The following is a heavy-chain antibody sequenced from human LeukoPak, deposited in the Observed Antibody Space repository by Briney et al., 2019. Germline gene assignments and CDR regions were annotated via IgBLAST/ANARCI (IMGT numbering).Heavy chain of an antibody. Sequence: VSVKVSCKASGYTFTGYYMHWVRQAPGQGLEWMGRINPNSGGTNYAQKFQGRVTMTRDTSISTAYMELSRLRSDDTAVYYCAPLDYYGSGSHDYWGQGTLVTVSS. CDR1: GYTFTGYY. J-gene: IGHJ4*02. CDR2: INPNSGGT. D-gene: IGHD3-10*01. CDR3: APLDYYGSGSHDY. V-gene: IGHV1-2*06.